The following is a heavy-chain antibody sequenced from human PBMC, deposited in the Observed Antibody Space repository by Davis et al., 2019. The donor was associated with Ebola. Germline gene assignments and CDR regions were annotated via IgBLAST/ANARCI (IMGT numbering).Heavy chain of an antibody. CDR3: AREVSWYGDYGWFDP. Sequence: SVKVSCKASGGTFSSYAISWVRQAPGQGLEWRGGIIPIFGTANYAQKFQGRVTITADESTSTAYMELSSLRSEDTAVYYCAREVSWYGDYGWFDPWGQGTLVTVSS. CDR1: GGTFSSYA. V-gene: IGHV1-69*13. J-gene: IGHJ5*02. CDR2: IIPIFGTA. D-gene: IGHD4-17*01.